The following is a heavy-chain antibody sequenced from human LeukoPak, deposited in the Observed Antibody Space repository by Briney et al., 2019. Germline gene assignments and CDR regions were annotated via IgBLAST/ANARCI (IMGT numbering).Heavy chain of an antibody. V-gene: IGHV1-69*13. CDR2: IIPIFGTA. J-gene: IGHJ2*01. Sequence: SVKVSCKASGYTFTSYDINWVRQAPGQGLEWMGGIIPIFGTANYAQKFQGRVTITADESTSTAYMELSSLRSEDTAVYYCARVPAGTPYWYFDLWGRGTLVTVSS. D-gene: IGHD6-19*01. CDR3: ARVPAGTPYWYFDL. CDR1: GYTFTSYD.